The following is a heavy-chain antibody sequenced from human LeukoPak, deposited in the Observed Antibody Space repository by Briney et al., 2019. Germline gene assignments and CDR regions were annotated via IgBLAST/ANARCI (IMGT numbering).Heavy chain of an antibody. CDR3: ARDFVDSSSWYLGCFDP. Sequence: SVKVSCKASGGTFISYAISWVRQAHGQGLEWRGRIIPILGIANNAQKFQGRGTINADKSTSTDYMEMSRQRSEDTAVYYCARDFVDSSSWYLGCFDPWGQGTLVTVSS. D-gene: IGHD6-13*01. CDR2: IIPILGIA. CDR1: GGTFISYA. V-gene: IGHV1-69*04. J-gene: IGHJ5*02.